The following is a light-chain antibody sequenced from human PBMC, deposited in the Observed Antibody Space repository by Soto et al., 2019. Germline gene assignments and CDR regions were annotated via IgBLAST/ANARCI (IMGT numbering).Light chain of an antibody. V-gene: IGLV1-40*01. CDR3: QSYDNGLSGLYV. Sequence: QSVLTQPPSVSGAPGQRVAISCTGSSSTIGAGYHVHWYQQLSGSAPKLLIYANVNRPSGVPDRFSASKSGTSASLAITGLQAEDEADYYCQSYDNGLSGLYVFGTGTKLTVL. J-gene: IGLJ1*01. CDR2: ANV. CDR1: SSTIGAGYH.